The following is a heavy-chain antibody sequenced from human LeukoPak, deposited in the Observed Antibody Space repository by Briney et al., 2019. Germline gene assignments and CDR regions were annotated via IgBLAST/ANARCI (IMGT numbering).Heavy chain of an antibody. CDR3: ARDPRGPRPSDY. Sequence: PGGSLRLSCAASGFTLSSYWMSWVRQAPGKGLEWVANIKQDGSEKYYVDSVKGRFTISRDNAKNSLYLQMNSLRAEDTAVYYCARDPRGPRPSDYWGQGTLVTVSS. D-gene: IGHD3/OR15-3a*01. CDR1: GFTLSSYW. J-gene: IGHJ4*02. CDR2: IKQDGSEK. V-gene: IGHV3-7*01.